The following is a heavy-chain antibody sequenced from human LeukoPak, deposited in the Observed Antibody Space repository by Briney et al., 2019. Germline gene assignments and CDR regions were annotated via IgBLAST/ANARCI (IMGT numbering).Heavy chain of an antibody. CDR2: ISYDGNKK. CDR3: VRDFPNSKPRFDW. V-gene: IGHV3-30*03. CDR1: GFTFTSHN. Sequence: GRSLRLSCAASGFTFTSHNFHWVRQAPGKGLQWVGMISYDGNKKYEDSVKGRITISRENSKNTLYLQMTSLRLEDTAVYFCVRDFPNSKPRFDWWGQGTLVTVSS. J-gene: IGHJ4*02. D-gene: IGHD2/OR15-2a*01.